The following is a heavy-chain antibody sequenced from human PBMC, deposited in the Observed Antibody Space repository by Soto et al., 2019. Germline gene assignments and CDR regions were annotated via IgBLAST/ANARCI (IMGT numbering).Heavy chain of an antibody. Sequence: QVQLVQSGAEVKKPGSSVKVSCKASGGTFSSYTISWVRQAPGQGLEWMGRIIPILGIANYAQKFQGRVTITADKSTSTAYMELSSLRSEDTAVYYCAISGYCSGGSGSENPSSYYGMDVW. CDR3: AISGYCSGGSGSENPSSYYGMDV. V-gene: IGHV1-69*02. CDR1: GGTFSSYT. CDR2: IIPILGIA. D-gene: IGHD2-15*01. J-gene: IGHJ6*01.